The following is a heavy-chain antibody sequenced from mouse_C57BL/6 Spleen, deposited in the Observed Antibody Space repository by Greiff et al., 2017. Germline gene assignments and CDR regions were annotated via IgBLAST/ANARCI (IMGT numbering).Heavy chain of an antibody. V-gene: IGHV5-17*01. CDR2: ISSGSSTI. CDR3: ARPGGYDYDWYFDV. CDR1: GFTFSDYG. J-gene: IGHJ1*03. D-gene: IGHD2-4*01. Sequence: DVQLVESGGGLVKPGGSLKLSCAASGFTFSDYGMHWVRQAPEKGLEWVAYISSGSSTIYYADTVKGRFTISRDNAKNTLFLQMTSLRSEDTAMYYCARPGGYDYDWYFDVWGTGTTVTVSS.